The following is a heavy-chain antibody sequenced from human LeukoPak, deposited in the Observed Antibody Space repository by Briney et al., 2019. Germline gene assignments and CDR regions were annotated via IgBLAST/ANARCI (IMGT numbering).Heavy chain of an antibody. CDR1: GGSISSSTNC. J-gene: IGHJ6*03. V-gene: IGHV4-4*02. CDR2: TYHIGGT. CDR3: ATNVYYCMDV. Sequence: SGTLSLTCAVSGGSISSSTNCWSWVRHPPGKGQEWIGETYHIGGTNYHPSLKSRITIAVDKSQNQFSLKVNSLTAADTVVYYCATNVYYCMDVWGKGTTVTVSS.